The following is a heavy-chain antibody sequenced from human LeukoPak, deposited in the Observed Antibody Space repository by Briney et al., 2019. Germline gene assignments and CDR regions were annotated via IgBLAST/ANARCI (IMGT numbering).Heavy chain of an antibody. D-gene: IGHD3/OR15-3a*01. CDR1: GGSISSSSYY. J-gene: IGHJ4*02. CDR2: MYYSGGT. CDR3: ASKSTAWTIDY. Sequence: NTSETLSLTCTVSGGSISSSSYYWGWIRQTPGKGLEWIGTMYYSGGTNYNPSLKSRVTLSIDTPKNQFSLRLSSVTAADTAVYYCASKSTAWTIDYWGQGTLVTVSS. V-gene: IGHV4-39*01.